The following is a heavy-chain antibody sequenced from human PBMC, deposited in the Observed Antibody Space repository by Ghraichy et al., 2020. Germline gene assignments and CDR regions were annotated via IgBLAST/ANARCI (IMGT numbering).Heavy chain of an antibody. D-gene: IGHD2-2*01. CDR2: ISAYNGNA. CDR1: GYTFTSYG. Sequence: KVSCKASGYTFTSYGISWVRQAPGQGLEWLGWISAYNGNADYAQKFQGRVTMTTDTSTNTAYMDLWSLSSDDTALYYCTRVGSYCTSSSCFDYWGQGTLVTVSS. V-gene: IGHV1-18*04. J-gene: IGHJ4*02. CDR3: TRVGSYCTSSSCFDY.